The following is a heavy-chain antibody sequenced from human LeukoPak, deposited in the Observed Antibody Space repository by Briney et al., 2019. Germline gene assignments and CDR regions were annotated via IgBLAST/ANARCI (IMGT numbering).Heavy chain of an antibody. CDR2: IHPSGST. CDR1: GFSISNTNW. CDR3: VRGISPGSGWHFDI. D-gene: IGHD6-19*01. Sequence: LSLTCAVSGFSISNTNWWSWVRQPPGKGLKWVGEIHPSGSTNYNPSLKSRVTISVDKSKMQFSLKLSSVTAADTAVYFCVRGISPGSGWHFDIWGQGTMVTVSS. V-gene: IGHV4-4*01. J-gene: IGHJ3*02.